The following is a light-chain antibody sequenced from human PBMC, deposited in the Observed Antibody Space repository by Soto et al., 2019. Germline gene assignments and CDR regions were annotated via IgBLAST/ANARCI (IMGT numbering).Light chain of an antibody. CDR1: SSDVGNYKY. CDR3: SSYTSSSTL. CDR2: EVS. Sequence: QSVLTQPASVSGSPGQSITISCTGTSSDVGNYKYVSWYQQHPGKSPKLMIYEVSNRPSGVSNRFSGSKSGNTASLTISGLQAEDETDYYCSSYTSSSTLFGTGTKVTVL. V-gene: IGLV2-14*01. J-gene: IGLJ1*01.